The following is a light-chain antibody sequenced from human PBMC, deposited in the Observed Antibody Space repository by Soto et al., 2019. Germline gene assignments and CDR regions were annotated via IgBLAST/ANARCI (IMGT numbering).Light chain of an antibody. Sequence: EIVTTQSPATLSVSPGERATLSCRASQSVSSNLAWYQQKPGQAPRLLIYGASTRATGIPVRFSGSGSGSDFTLTISSLEPEDFAVYYCQQRSYPITFGQGTRLEI. CDR2: GAS. J-gene: IGKJ5*01. CDR3: QQRSYPIT. V-gene: IGKV3D-15*01. CDR1: QSVSSN.